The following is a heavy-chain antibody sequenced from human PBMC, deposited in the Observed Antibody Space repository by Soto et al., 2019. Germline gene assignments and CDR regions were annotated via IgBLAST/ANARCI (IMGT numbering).Heavy chain of an antibody. CDR1: GGTFSSYT. Sequence: GASVKVSCKASGGTFSSYTISWVRQAPGQGLEWMGRIIPILGIANYAQKFQGRVTITADKSTSTAYMELSSLRSEDTAVYYCARDLVRGDYSFDYRGQGTLVTGSS. V-gene: IGHV1-69*04. J-gene: IGHJ4*02. D-gene: IGHD3-10*01. CDR2: IIPILGIA. CDR3: ARDLVRGDYSFDY.